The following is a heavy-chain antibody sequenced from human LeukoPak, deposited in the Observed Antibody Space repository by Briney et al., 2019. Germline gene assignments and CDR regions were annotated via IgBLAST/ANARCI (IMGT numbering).Heavy chain of an antibody. Sequence: GGSLRLFCAASGFTFSSYAMSWVRQAPGKGLEWVSAISGSGGSTYYADSVKGRFTISRDNSKNTLYLQMNSLRAEDTAVYYCAKVRSPQWLPRGYYGMDVWGQGTTVTVSS. V-gene: IGHV3-23*01. J-gene: IGHJ6*02. CDR2: ISGSGGST. CDR3: AKVRSPQWLPRGYYGMDV. CDR1: GFTFSSYA. D-gene: IGHD6-19*01.